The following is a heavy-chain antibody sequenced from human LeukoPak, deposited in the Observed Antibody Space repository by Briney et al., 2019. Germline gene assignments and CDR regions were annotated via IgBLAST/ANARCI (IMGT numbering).Heavy chain of an antibody. J-gene: IGHJ4*02. V-gene: IGHV3-21*01. Sequence: GGSLRLSXAASGFTFSSYSMNWLRQAPGKGLAWVSSISSSSSYIYYADSVKGRFTISRDNAKNSLYLQMNSLRAEDTAVYYCASYPYSGSYFFDYWGQGTLVTVSS. CDR3: ASYPYSGSYFFDY. CDR1: GFTFSSYS. CDR2: ISSSSSYI. D-gene: IGHD1-26*01.